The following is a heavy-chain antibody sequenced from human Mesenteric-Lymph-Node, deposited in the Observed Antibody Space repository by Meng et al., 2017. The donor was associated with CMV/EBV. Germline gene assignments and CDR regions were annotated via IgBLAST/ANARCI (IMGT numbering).Heavy chain of an antibody. D-gene: IGHD2-2*01. V-gene: IGHV1-18*01. CDR3: ARDWLVVPAAIAFDI. CDR1: GDTFNSYD. J-gene: IGHJ3*02. Sequence: ASVKVSCKASGDTFNSYDISWVRRAPGQGLEWMGRISAYNGNTNSAQKLQGRVTVTTDTSTTTAYMELRSLRSDDTAVYYCARDWLVVPAAIAFDIWGQGTMVTVSS. CDR2: ISAYNGNT.